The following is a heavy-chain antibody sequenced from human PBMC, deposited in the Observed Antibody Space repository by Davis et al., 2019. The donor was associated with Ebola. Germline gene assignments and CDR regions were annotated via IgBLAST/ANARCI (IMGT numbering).Heavy chain of an antibody. V-gene: IGHV1-2*02. CDR3: ARVAYGANYLDL. Sequence: ASVKVSCKASGYTFTGYYMHWVRQAPGQGLEWMGWISLKSGNTNYGQKFQGRVSMTTFTSTNTADMELRGLMSDDTAVYYCARVAYGANYLDLWGQGTPVIVSS. J-gene: IGHJ5*02. CDR1: GYTFTGYY. CDR2: ISLKSGNT. D-gene: IGHD4-17*01.